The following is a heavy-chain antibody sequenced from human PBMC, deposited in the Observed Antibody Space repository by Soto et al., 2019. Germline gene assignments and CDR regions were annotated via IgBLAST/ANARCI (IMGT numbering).Heavy chain of an antibody. D-gene: IGHD2-21*02. Sequence: SQTLSLTCAISGGSVSSDTVAWKWIRESPSRGLEWLGRTNYRSKWYFDYALSVKSRITINPDTSKNQFSLQLNSVTPEDTAVYYCARDKVVTRGYGMDVWGQGTTVTVSS. V-gene: IGHV6-1*01. J-gene: IGHJ6*02. CDR1: GGSVSSDTVA. CDR2: TNYRSKWYF. CDR3: ARDKVVTRGYGMDV.